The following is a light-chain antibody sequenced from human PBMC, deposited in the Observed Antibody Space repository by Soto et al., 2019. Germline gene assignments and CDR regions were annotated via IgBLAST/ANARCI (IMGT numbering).Light chain of an antibody. Sequence: TQAPDTLSVSPGERAPLXCRASQAINNNVAWYQLKDGQVPRLLIYGASTRAADVPARFSGGGSGTEFTLTISSLQSEDFAEYHCQQYNNWPQTFGQGTKVDIK. V-gene: IGKV3-15*01. CDR3: QQYNNWPQT. CDR1: QAINNN. CDR2: GAS. J-gene: IGKJ1*01.